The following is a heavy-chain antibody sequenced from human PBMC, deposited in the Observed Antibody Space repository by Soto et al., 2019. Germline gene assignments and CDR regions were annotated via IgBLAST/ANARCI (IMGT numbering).Heavy chain of an antibody. CDR2: VFYDGSSA. CDR3: AREGVGTAMAAFDY. Sequence: SLRLSCAASGFTFSSFGMHWVRQAPGKGLEWVALVFYDGSSAYYTDSVKGRFAISRDNSKNTLFLQMNSLRADDTAVCYCAREGVGTAMAAFDYWGRGTLVTVSS. D-gene: IGHD5-18*01. J-gene: IGHJ4*02. CDR1: GFTFSSFG. V-gene: IGHV3-33*01.